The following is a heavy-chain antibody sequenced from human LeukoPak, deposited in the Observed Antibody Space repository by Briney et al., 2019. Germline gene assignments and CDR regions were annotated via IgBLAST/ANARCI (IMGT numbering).Heavy chain of an antibody. D-gene: IGHD5-24*01. V-gene: IGHV3-21*01. CDR1: GFTFSSYS. CDR2: ISSSSSYI. J-gene: IGHJ5*02. CDR3: ARDRDGYNSQAGWFDP. Sequence: GGSLRLSCAASGFTFSSYSMNWVRQAPGKGLEWVSSISSSSSYIYYAGSVKGRFTISRDNAKNSLYLQMNSLRAEDTAVYYCARDRDGYNSQAGWFDPWGQGTLVTVSS.